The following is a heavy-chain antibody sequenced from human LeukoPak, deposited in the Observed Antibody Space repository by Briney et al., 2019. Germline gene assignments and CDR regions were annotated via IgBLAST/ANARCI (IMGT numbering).Heavy chain of an antibody. CDR1: GGSFSGYY. V-gene: IGHV4-34*01. CDR2: INHSGST. CDR3: ARTYSGSSHPRDAFDI. D-gene: IGHD1-26*01. J-gene: IGHJ3*02. Sequence: SETLSLTCAVYGGSFSGYYWSWIRQPPGKGLEWIGEINHSGSTNYNPSLKSRVTISVDTSKNQFSLKLSSVTAADTAVYYCARTYSGSSHPRDAFDIWGQGTMVTVSS.